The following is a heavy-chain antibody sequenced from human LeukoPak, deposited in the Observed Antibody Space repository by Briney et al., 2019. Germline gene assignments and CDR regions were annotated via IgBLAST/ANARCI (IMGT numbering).Heavy chain of an antibody. J-gene: IGHJ4*02. Sequence: GESLKISCKGSGYSFTTYWIGWVRQMPGKGLEWMGIIYPADSDTRYSPSFQGQVIISADKSINTAYLQWSSLKASDTAMYYCARLSVEYSSSSGLDYWGQGTLVTVSS. D-gene: IGHD6-6*01. CDR2: IYPADSDT. V-gene: IGHV5-51*01. CDR1: GYSFTTYW. CDR3: ARLSVEYSSSSGLDY.